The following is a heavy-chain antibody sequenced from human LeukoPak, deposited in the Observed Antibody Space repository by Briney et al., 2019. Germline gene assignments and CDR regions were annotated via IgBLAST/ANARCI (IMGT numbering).Heavy chain of an antibody. V-gene: IGHV4-59*01. D-gene: IGHD6-6*01. CDR3: ARLSSLANIAARGRTWFDT. CDR2: IYYSGST. CDR1: GDSINNSY. J-gene: IGHJ5*02. Sequence: SETLSLTCTISGDSINNSYWTWIRQPPGKGLEWIGHIYYSGSTNYSPSLKSRVTISVDTSKNQFSLKLSSVTAADTAVYYCARLSSLANIAARGRTWFDTWGQGSLVTVSS.